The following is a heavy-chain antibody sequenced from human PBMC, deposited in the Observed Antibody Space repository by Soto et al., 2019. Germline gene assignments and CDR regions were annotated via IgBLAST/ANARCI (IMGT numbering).Heavy chain of an antibody. Sequence: QVQLVESGGGVVQPGRSLRLSCAASGFTFSSYGMHWVRQAPGKGLEWVAVISYDGSNKYYADSVKGRFTISRDNSKNTLYLQMYSLRAEDTAVYYCAKDVGSVPSGGMDVWGQGTTVTVSS. CDR3: AKDVGSVPSGGMDV. CDR2: ISYDGSNK. V-gene: IGHV3-30*18. D-gene: IGHD6-19*01. CDR1: GFTFSSYG. J-gene: IGHJ6*02.